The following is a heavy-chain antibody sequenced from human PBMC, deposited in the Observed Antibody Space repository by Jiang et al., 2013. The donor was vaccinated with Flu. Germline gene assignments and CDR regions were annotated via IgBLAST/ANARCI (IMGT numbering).Heavy chain of an antibody. V-gene: IGHV4-4*02. D-gene: IGHD6-13*01. CDR1: GGSISSTHW. CDR2: IYHTGNT. CDR3: GRDPWNSQLAAPGPLDS. Sequence: PGLVKPSETLSLTCAVSGGSISSTHWWSWVRQPPGKGLEWIGQIYHTGNTKYNPSLKSRVTISVDKSENQFSLKLNSVTAADTAVYYCGRDPWNSQLAAPGPLDSWGQGALVTVSS. J-gene: IGHJ4*02.